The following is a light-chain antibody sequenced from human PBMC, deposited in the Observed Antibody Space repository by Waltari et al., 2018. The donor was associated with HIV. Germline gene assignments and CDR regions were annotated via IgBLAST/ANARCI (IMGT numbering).Light chain of an antibody. CDR3: QQYGSSPPIT. V-gene: IGKV3-15*01. Sequence: EIVMTQSPATLSVSPGERATLSCRASQSVSSNLAWYQHKPGQAPRLFIYGASTRATGIPARFSGSGSGTDFTLTISSLQSEDFAVYYCQQYGSSPPITFGQGTRLEIK. CDR2: GAS. CDR1: QSVSSN. J-gene: IGKJ5*01.